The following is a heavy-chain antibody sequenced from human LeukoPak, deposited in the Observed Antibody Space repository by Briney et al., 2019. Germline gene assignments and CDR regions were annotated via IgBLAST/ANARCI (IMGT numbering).Heavy chain of an antibody. D-gene: IGHD6-13*01. V-gene: IGHV1/OR15-1*04. J-gene: IGHJ4*02. CDR3: ARRILYSSSWYTLDY. CDR1: GYIFTDYY. CDR2: INPNSGGT. Sequence: ASVKVSCKASGYIFTDYYMHWVRQAPGQELGWMGRINPNSGGTNYAQKFQGRVTITRDTSASTAYMELSSLRSEDTAVYYCARRILYSSSWYTLDYWGQGTLVTVSS.